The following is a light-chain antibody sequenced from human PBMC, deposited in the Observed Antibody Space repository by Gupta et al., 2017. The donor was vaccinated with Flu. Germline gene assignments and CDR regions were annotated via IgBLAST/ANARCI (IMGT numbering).Light chain of an antibody. CDR1: QGVGGDN. J-gene: IGKJ4*01. V-gene: IGKV3-20*01. Sequence: ENVLTQSPGTLSLSPGEGATLSCRASQGVGGDNLAWYQQRRGQAPRLLIYNTSRRADGTPDRFSGSGSGTDFTLTSSRREAEDFAVYYCQQDGSSDSFGGGTKVEIK. CDR3: QQDGSSDS. CDR2: NTS.